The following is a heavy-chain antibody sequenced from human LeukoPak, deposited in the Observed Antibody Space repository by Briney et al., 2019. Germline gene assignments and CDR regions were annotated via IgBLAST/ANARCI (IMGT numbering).Heavy chain of an antibody. CDR3: ASDLGDGGATNFDY. Sequence: ASVKVSCKASVYTFTSYGISWVRQSPGQGLEWMGWISAYNGNTNYAQKLQGRVTMTTDTSTSTAYMELRSLRSDDTAVYYCASDLGDGGATNFDYWGQGTLVTVSS. J-gene: IGHJ4*02. D-gene: IGHD1-26*01. CDR2: ISAYNGNT. V-gene: IGHV1-18*01. CDR1: VYTFTSYG.